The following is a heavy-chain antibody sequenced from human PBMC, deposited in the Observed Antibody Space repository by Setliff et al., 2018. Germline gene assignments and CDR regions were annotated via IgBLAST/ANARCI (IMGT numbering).Heavy chain of an antibody. CDR2: INPSGGYA. Sequence: ASVKVSCKASGYTFTTYYMHWVRQAPGQGLEWMGIINPSGGYANYAQKFQGRVTMTRDTSTSTVYMELSSLRSEDTAVYYCARAPLESGYNYGQGHYFDYWGQGTLVTVS. V-gene: IGHV1-46*01. D-gene: IGHD5-18*01. CDR3: ARAPLESGYNYGQGHYFDY. CDR1: GYTFTTYY. J-gene: IGHJ4*02.